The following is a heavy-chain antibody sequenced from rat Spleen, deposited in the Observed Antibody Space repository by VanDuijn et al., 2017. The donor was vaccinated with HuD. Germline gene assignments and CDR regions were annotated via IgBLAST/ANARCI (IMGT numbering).Heavy chain of an antibody. CDR1: RFTFSDYY. CDR2: ISYDGDST. V-gene: IGHV5-7*01. D-gene: IGHD1-2*01. CDR3: ARVAYSSSYVMDA. J-gene: IGHJ4*01. Sequence: EVQLVESDGGLVQPGRSLKLSCVASRFTFSDYYMAWVRQAPKKGLEWVAYISYDGDSTYYRDSVKGRFTISRDNAKSTLYLQMDSLRSEDTVTYYCARVAYSSSYVMDAWGQGASVTVSS.